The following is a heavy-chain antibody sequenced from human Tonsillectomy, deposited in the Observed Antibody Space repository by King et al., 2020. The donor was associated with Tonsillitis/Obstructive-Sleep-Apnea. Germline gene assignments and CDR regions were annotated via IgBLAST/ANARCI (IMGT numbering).Heavy chain of an antibody. J-gene: IGHJ6*03. D-gene: IGHD2-2*01. CDR3: ARVPPCLDTVVHDYYMDV. CDR1: GDSISSYY. V-gene: IGHV4-59*01. Sequence: VQLQESGPGLVKPSETLSLTCTVSGDSISSYYWSWIRQPPGKGLEWIGYIYYSGGTNYIPSLKSRVTISLDTSKNQFSLKLSSVTAADTAVYFCARVPPCLDTVVHDYYMDVWRKGTTVTVSS. CDR2: IYYSGGT.